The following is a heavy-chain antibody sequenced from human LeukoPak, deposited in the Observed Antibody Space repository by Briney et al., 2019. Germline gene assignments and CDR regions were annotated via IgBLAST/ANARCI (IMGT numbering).Heavy chain of an antibody. CDR2: INGDGDIT. CDR1: RFTFSRHV. V-gene: IGHV3-64*01. J-gene: IGHJ4*02. D-gene: IGHD6-6*01. Sequence: GGSLRLSCAASRFTFSRHVMHWVRQAPGKALEYVLGINGDGDITYNSVKDVNSVGDRFTISRDNSKNILYLQMGSLRAEDMAVYYCAREGPSSGPGDLDYWGQGTLVTVSS. CDR3: AREGPSSGPGDLDY.